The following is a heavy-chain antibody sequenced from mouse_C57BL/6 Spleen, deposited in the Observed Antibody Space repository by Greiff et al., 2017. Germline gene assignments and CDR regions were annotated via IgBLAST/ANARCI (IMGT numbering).Heavy chain of an antibody. J-gene: IGHJ2*01. V-gene: IGHV1-82*01. D-gene: IGHD2-2*01. CDR1: GYAFSSSW. CDR3: ASIYGYSLFAY. CDR2: IYPGDGDT. Sequence: VKLMESGPELVKPGASVKISCKASGYAFSSSWMNWVKQRPGKGLEWIGRIYPGDGDTNYNGKFKGKATLTADKSSSTAYMQLISLTSEDSAVYFCASIYGYSLFAYWGQGTTLTVSS.